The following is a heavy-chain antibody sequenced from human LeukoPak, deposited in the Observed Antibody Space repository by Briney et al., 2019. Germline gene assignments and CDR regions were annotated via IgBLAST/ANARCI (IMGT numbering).Heavy chain of an antibody. CDR2: ISDSGGDT. V-gene: IGHV3-23*01. CDR1: GFTFSSYA. CDR3: AKSGSGWYYNWFDP. J-gene: IGHJ5*02. D-gene: IGHD6-19*01. Sequence: GGSLRLSCAASGFTFSSYAMSWVRQAPGKGLEWVSAISDSGGDTFYAVSVKGRFIISRDNSMNTLYLQMNSLRAEDTAVYYCAKSGSGWYYNWFDPRGQGTLVTVSS.